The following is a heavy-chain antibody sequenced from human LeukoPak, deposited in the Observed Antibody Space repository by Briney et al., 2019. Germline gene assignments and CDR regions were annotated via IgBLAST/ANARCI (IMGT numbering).Heavy chain of an antibody. CDR2: ISYDGSNK. J-gene: IGHJ6*02. CDR1: GFTFGSYG. D-gene: IGHD3-22*01. CDR3: AKSGDNISCYVCGMDV. V-gene: IGHV3-30*18. Sequence: GGSLRLSCAASGFTFGSYGMHWVRQAPGKGLEWVAVISYDGSNKYYADSVKGRFTVSRDNSKNTLYLQMNSLRAEDTAVYYCAKSGDNISCYVCGMDVWGQGTTVTVSS.